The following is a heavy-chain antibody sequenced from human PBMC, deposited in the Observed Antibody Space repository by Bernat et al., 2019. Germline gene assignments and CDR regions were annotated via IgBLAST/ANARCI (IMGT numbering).Heavy chain of an antibody. J-gene: IGHJ3*02. CDR2: INSDGSST. D-gene: IGHD1-7*01. CDR3: ARDSLELPLDEPDDAFDI. Sequence: EVQLVESGGGLVQPGGSLRLSCAASGFTFSSYWMHWVRQAPGKGLVWVSRINSDGSSTSYADSVKGRFTISRDNAKNTLFLQMNSLRAEDTAVYYCARDSLELPLDEPDDAFDIWGQGTMVTVSS. CDR1: GFTFSSYW. V-gene: IGHV3-74*01.